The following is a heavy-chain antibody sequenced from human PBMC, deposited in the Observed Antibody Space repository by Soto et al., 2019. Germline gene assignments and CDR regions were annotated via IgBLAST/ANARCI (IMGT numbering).Heavy chain of an antibody. CDR2: IYYSGST. Sequence: SETLSITSAVYDGSISSHYWCWFRQPPGKGLEWIGYIYYSGSTNYNPSLKSRVTISVDTSKNQFSLKLSSVTAADTAVYYCARMHDYGDSCDYWGQGTLVTVS. V-gene: IGHV4-59*08. J-gene: IGHJ4*02. CDR1: DGSISSHY. CDR3: ARMHDYGDSCDY. D-gene: IGHD4-17*01.